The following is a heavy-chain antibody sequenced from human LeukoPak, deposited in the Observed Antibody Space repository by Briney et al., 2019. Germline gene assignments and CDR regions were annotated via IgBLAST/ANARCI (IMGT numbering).Heavy chain of an antibody. CDR3: AKDLKLHDYSYYYGMDV. J-gene: IGHJ6*02. CDR1: GFTFSSYA. V-gene: IGHV3-23*01. Sequence: SGGSLRLSCAASGFTFSSYAMSWVRQAPGKGLEWVSAISGSSGSTYYADSVKGRFTISRDNSKNTLYLQMNSLRAEDTAVYYCAKDLKLHDYSYYYGMDVWGQGTTVTVSS. D-gene: IGHD4-11*01. CDR2: ISGSSGST.